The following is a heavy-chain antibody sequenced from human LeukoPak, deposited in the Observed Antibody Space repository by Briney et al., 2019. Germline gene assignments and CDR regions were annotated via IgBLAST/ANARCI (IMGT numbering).Heavy chain of an antibody. D-gene: IGHD3-22*01. CDR2: FSYSGST. V-gene: IGHV4-59*02. Sequence: SETLSLTCTVSGASVSSYYWSWIRQPPGKGPEWIGYFSYSGSTNYNPSLKSRVTISVDTSKNQFSLNLSSVTAADTAVYYCAGGRPYAYYYDSSGYGAFDIWGQGTMVTVSS. CDR1: GASVSSYY. J-gene: IGHJ3*02. CDR3: AGGRPYAYYYDSSGYGAFDI.